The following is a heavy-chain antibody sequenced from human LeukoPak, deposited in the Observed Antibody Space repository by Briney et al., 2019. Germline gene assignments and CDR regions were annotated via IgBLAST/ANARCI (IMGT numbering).Heavy chain of an antibody. CDR3: ARDQVVPAATAYYYGMDV. J-gene: IGHJ6*02. Sequence: ASVKVSCKASGYTFTGYYMHWVRQAPGQGLEWMGWINPNSGGTNYAQKIQGWVTMTRDTSISTAYMELSRLRSDDTAVYYCARDQVVPAATAYYYGMDVWGQGTTVTVSS. CDR1: GYTFTGYY. D-gene: IGHD2-2*01. CDR2: INPNSGGT. V-gene: IGHV1-2*04.